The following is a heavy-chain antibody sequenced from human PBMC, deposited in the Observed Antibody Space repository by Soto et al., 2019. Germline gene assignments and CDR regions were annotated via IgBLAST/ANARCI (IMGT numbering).Heavy chain of an antibody. Sequence: SETLSLTCTVSGGSSNRGGYYWTWIRQPPGKGLEWIGYIYYSGSTNYNPSLKSRVTISVDTSKNQFSLKLSSVTAADTAVYYCARRWGRTFDYWGQGTLVTVSS. V-gene: IGHV4-61*08. CDR1: GGSSNRGGYY. D-gene: IGHD7-27*01. J-gene: IGHJ4*02. CDR3: ARRWGRTFDY. CDR2: IYYSGST.